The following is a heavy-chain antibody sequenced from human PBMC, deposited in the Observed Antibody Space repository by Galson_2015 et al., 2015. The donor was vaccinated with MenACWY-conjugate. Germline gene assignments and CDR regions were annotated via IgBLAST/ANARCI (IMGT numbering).Heavy chain of an antibody. J-gene: IGHJ4*02. V-gene: IGHV3-74*01. Sequence: SLRLSCAASGFTFSNAWMSWVRQAPGKGLVWVSRINPGGSSTTYADSVKDRFTISRDNAKNTLYLQMNSLRPEDTAVFYCAKTRGASFYFDSWGQGTLVTVSS. D-gene: IGHD1-26*01. CDR3: AKTRGASFYFDS. CDR1: GFTFSNAW. CDR2: INPGGSST.